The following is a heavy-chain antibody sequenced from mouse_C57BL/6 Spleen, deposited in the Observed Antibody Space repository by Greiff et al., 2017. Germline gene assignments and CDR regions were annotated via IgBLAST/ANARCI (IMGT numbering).Heavy chain of an antibody. CDR3: ARPLYYGNYVFAY. Sequence: DVMLVESGGGLVKPGGSLKLSCEASGFTFSDYGMHWVRQAPEKGLEWVAYISSGSSTIYYADTVKGRFTISRDNAKNTLFLQMNSLRSEDTAMYYCARPLYYGNYVFAYWGQATLVTVSA. CDR1: GFTFSDYG. J-gene: IGHJ3*01. V-gene: IGHV5-17*01. D-gene: IGHD2-1*01. CDR2: ISSGSSTI.